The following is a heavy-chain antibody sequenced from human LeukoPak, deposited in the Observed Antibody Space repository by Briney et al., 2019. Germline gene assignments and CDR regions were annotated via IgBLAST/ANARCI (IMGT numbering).Heavy chain of an antibody. CDR2: ISGSGDST. CDR1: GFTFSSYA. Sequence: GGSLRLSCAASGFTFSSYAMSWVRQAPGKGLEWVSGISGSGDSTYYADSVKGRFTISRDNSKNTLYLQMNSLRAEDTAVYYCAKDKSYNSWYWAFDIWGQGTMVTVSS. CDR3: AKDKSYNSWYWAFDI. D-gene: IGHD6-13*01. J-gene: IGHJ3*02. V-gene: IGHV3-23*01.